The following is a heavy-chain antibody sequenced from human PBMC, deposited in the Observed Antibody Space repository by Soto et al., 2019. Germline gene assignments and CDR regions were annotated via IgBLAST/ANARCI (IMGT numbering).Heavy chain of an antibody. CDR3: ARGYRDCYSFDY. Sequence: SENLCLTCTVSGGSISSGGSVLSWIRQHPGKGLEWIGYIYCSGSTYYNPSLKSRVTISVDTSKNQFSLKLSSVTAADTAVYYCARGYRDCYSFDYWGQGTLVTVSS. CDR1: GGSISSGGSV. V-gene: IGHV4-31*03. D-gene: IGHD2-21*01. CDR2: IYCSGST. J-gene: IGHJ4*02.